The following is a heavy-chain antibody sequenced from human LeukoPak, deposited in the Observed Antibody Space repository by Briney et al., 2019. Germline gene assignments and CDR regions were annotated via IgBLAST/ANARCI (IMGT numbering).Heavy chain of an antibody. D-gene: IGHD3-10*01. V-gene: IGHV4-4*09. Sequence: SETLSLTCTVSGGSISSYYWSWIRQPPGQGLEWIGYIYTRGSTNYNPSLKSRVTISVDTSKNQFSLKLSSVTAADTAVYYCARLIMVRGVIWFDPWGQGTLVTVSS. CDR2: IYTRGST. CDR3: ARLIMVRGVIWFDP. CDR1: GGSISSYY. J-gene: IGHJ5*02.